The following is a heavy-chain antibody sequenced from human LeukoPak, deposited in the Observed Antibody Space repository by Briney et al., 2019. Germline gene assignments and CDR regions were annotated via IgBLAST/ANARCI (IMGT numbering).Heavy chain of an antibody. V-gene: IGHV3-74*01. CDR1: GFSFSSTW. Sequence: QSGGSLRLSCTASGFSFSSTWMHWVRQAPGKGLVWVSRINSDGSSTSYADSVKGRFTISRDNAKNTLYLQMNSLRAEDTAVYYCARDLGITMSHDYWGQGTLVTVSS. CDR3: ARDLGITMSHDY. CDR2: INSDGSST. J-gene: IGHJ4*02. D-gene: IGHD3-10*02.